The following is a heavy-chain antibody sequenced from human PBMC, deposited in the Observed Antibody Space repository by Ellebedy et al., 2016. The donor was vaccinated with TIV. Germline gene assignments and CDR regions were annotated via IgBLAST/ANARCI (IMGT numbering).Heavy chain of an antibody. CDR1: GFTFSNYA. D-gene: IGHD4-17*01. CDR3: AKYGDYGQVDY. V-gene: IGHV3-23*01. Sequence: GESLKISXAASGFTFSNYAMSWVRQAPGKGLEWVSAFSGSDSNTYYADSVKGRFTVSRDNSQNTLFLQMDSLRAEDTAVYYCAKYGDYGQVDYWGQGTLVTVSS. J-gene: IGHJ4*02. CDR2: FSGSDSNT.